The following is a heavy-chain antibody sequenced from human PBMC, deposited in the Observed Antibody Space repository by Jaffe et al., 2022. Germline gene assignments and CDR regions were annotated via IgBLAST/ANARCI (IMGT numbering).Heavy chain of an antibody. CDR2: IYWNDDK. CDR1: GFSLSTSGVG. V-gene: IGHV2-5*01. J-gene: IGHJ4*02. CDR3: AHRRRGYGDYAVGGYYFDY. D-gene: IGHD4-17*01. Sequence: QITLKESGPTLVKPTQTLTLTCTFSGFSLSTSGVGVGWIRQPPGKALEWLALIYWNDDKRYSPSLKSRLTITKDTSKNQVVLTMTNMDPVDTATYYCAHRRRGYGDYAVGGYYFDYWGQGTLVTVSS.